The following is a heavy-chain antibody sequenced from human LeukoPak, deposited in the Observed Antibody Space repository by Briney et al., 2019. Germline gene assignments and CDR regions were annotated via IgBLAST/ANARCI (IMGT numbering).Heavy chain of an antibody. CDR3: ARGAYYYGSGSYYNSYYYYMDV. Sequence: GGSLRLSCAASGFTFSSYWMTWVRQAPGKGLEWVASINQDGSEKYYVDSVKGRFTISRDNAKNSLYLQMNSLRAEDTALYYCARGAYYYGSGSYYNSYYYYMDVWGKGTTVTVSS. D-gene: IGHD3-10*01. J-gene: IGHJ6*03. CDR2: INQDGSEK. V-gene: IGHV3-7*03. CDR1: GFTFSSYW.